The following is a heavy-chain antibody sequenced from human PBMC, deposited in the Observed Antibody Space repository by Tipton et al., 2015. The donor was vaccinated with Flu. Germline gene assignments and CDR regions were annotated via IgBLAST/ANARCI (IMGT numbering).Heavy chain of an antibody. CDR1: GGSISSYY. Sequence: TLSLTCTVSGGSISSYYWSWIRQPPGKGLEWIGYIYYSGSTNYNPSLKSRVTISVDTSKNQFSLKLSSVTAADTAVYYCARAYCTNGVCYRSRYYYYMDVWGQGTLVTVSS. J-gene: IGHJ6*03. D-gene: IGHD2-8*01. V-gene: IGHV4-59*01. CDR3: ARAYCTNGVCYRSRYYYYMDV. CDR2: IYYSGST.